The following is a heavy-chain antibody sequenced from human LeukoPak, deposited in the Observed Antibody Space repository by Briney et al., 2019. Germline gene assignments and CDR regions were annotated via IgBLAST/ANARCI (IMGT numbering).Heavy chain of an antibody. CDR3: ARAAAGLFNYYFDY. CDR1: GFSFSDHY. Sequence: GSLRLSCTASGFSFSDHYMDWVRQAPGKGLEWVGRSRNKAQSYTTEFAASVKGRFTISRDDSKNALFLQMNSLKTEDTAVYYCARAAAGLFNYYFDYWGQGTLVTVSS. CDR2: SRNKAQSYTT. J-gene: IGHJ4*02. D-gene: IGHD6-13*01. V-gene: IGHV3-72*01.